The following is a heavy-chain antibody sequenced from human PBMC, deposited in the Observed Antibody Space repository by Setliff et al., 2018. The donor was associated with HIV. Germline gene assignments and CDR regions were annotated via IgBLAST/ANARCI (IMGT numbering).Heavy chain of an antibody. CDR3: ARGALLAVFDFDH. Sequence: ASVKVSCKASGYTFTTYSLHWVRQAPGHSLEWMGWINVGNGDTKYSPELQGRISITRDTSANTAYMELSSLRADDTAVYFCARGALLAVFDFDHWGQGTQVTVSS. CDR1: GYTFTTYS. V-gene: IGHV1-3*01. D-gene: IGHD3-10*01. CDR2: INVGNGDT. J-gene: IGHJ4*02.